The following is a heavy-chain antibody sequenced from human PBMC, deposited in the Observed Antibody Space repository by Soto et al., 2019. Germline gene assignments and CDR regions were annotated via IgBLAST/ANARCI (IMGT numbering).Heavy chain of an antibody. V-gene: IGHV4-59*08. CDR3: ARVPTTYYYGSGSSDNGYYGMDV. D-gene: IGHD3-10*01. J-gene: IGHJ6*02. Sequence: SETLSLTCTVSGGSISSYYWSWIRQPPGKGLEWIGYIYYSGSTNYNPSLKSRVTISVDTSKNQFSLKLSSVTAADTAVYYCARVPTTYYYGSGSSDNGYYGMDVWGQGTTVTSP. CDR1: GGSISSYY. CDR2: IYYSGST.